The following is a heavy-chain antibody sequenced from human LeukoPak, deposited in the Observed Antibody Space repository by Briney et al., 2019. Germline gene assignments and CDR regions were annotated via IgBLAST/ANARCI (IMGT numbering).Heavy chain of an antibody. Sequence: GASVKVSCKASGYTFTSYGISWVRQAPGQGLEWMGWISAYNGNTKYAQKLQGRVTMTTDTSTSTAYMELRSLRSDDTAVYYCARGGSPGSFLPPGFDYWGQGTLVTVSS. V-gene: IGHV1-18*01. CDR3: ARGGSPGSFLPPGFDY. J-gene: IGHJ4*02. CDR2: ISAYNGNT. CDR1: GYTFTSYG. D-gene: IGHD1-26*01.